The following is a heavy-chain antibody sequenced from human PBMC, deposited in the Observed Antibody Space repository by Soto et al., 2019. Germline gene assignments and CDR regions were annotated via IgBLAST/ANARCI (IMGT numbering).Heavy chain of an antibody. Sequence: ASVKVSCKASGGTFSSYAISWVQQAPGQGLEWMGGIIPIFGTANYAQKFQGRVTITADESTSTAYMELSSLRSEDTAVYYCARDTGIAARPFDYWGQGTLVTVSS. D-gene: IGHD6-6*01. CDR3: ARDTGIAARPFDY. J-gene: IGHJ4*02. CDR2: IIPIFGTA. CDR1: GGTFSSYA. V-gene: IGHV1-69*13.